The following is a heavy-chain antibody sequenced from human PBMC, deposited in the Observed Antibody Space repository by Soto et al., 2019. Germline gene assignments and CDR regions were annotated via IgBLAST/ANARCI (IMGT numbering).Heavy chain of an antibody. CDR2: ISGSGGST. CDR3: AKDRDVTYYDILTGPTYDY. D-gene: IGHD3-9*01. Sequence: GGSLRLSCAASGFTFSSYAMSWVRQAPWKGLEWVSAISGSGGSTYYADSVKGRFTIPRDNSKNTLYLQMNSLRAEDTAVYYCAKDRDVTYYDILTGPTYDYWAQGTLVTVSS. CDR1: GFTFSSYA. J-gene: IGHJ4*02. V-gene: IGHV3-23*01.